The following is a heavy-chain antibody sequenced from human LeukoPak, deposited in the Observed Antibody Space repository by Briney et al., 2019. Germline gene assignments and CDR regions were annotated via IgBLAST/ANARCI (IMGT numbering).Heavy chain of an antibody. CDR1: GGSISDYY. D-gene: IGHD3-16*01. CDR2: VYYSGTS. V-gene: IGHV4-59*01. J-gene: IGHJ5*02. Sequence: PSETLSLTCTVSGGSISDYYWSWIRQTPGEGLEWIGYVYYSGTSTYNPSLKSRVTTSVDSSKNQFSLSLRSVTAPDTAVYYCARSLRRRKFDPWGQGTLVTVSS. CDR3: ARSLRRRKFDP.